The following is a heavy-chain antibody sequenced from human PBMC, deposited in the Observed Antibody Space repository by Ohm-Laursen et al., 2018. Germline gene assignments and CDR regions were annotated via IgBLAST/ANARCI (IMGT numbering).Heavy chain of an antibody. Sequence: GTLSLTCAVSGASISSSSYYWGWIRQPPGKGLEWIGSIYYTGSTYYNPSLKSRVTIFVDTSKNHFSLMLTSVTAADTAVYYCARLKNYYDGSGYNYWGQGTLVTVSS. J-gene: IGHJ4*02. D-gene: IGHD3-22*01. V-gene: IGHV4-39*02. CDR3: ARLKNYYDGSGYNY. CDR2: IYYTGST. CDR1: GASISSSSYY.